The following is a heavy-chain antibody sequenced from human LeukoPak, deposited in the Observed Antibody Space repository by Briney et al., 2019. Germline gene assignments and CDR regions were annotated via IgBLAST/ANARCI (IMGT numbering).Heavy chain of an antibody. CDR1: GFTFSSYA. V-gene: IGHV3-64*02. D-gene: IGHD3-10*01. Sequence: GGSLRLSCAASGFTFSSYAMHWVRQAPGKELEFVSGISSNGGSTYYAGSVKGRFTISRDNSKNTVNLQMGSLRIEDTAVYHCARMTLYGSGTVDWGQGILVTVSS. CDR3: ARMTLYGSGTVD. CDR2: ISSNGGST. J-gene: IGHJ4*02.